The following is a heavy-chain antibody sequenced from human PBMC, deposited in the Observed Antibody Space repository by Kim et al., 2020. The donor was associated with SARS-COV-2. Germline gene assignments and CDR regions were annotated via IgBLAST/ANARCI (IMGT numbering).Heavy chain of an antibody. D-gene: IGHD2-21*02. V-gene: IGHV4-59*13. J-gene: IGHJ2*01. Sequence: SETLSLTCTVSGDSISSYYWSWIRQPPGKGLEWIGYIYYSGSTNYNPSLKSRVTISVDTSKNQFSLKLSSVTAADTAVYYCARGDLAYCGGDCSDWYFDLWGRGTLVTVSS. CDR2: IYYSGST. CDR3: ARGDLAYCGGDCSDWYFDL. CDR1: GDSISSYY.